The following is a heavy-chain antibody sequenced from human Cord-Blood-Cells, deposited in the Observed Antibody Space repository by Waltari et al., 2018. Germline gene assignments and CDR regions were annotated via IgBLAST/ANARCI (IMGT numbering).Heavy chain of an antibody. CDR1: GFTFSSYG. V-gene: IGHV3-30*18. CDR3: AKDRGGTHFDY. Sequence: QVQLVESGGGVVQPGRSLRLSCAASGFTFSSYGMHWVRQAPGKGVEWVAVISYDGSNKDYADSVKGRFTISRDNSKNTLYLQMNSLRAEDTAVYYCAKDRGGTHFDYWGQGTLVTVSS. CDR2: ISYDGSNK. D-gene: IGHD2-15*01. J-gene: IGHJ4*02.